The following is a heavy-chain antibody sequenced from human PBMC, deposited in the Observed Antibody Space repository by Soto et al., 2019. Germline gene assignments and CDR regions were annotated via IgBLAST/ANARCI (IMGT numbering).Heavy chain of an antibody. CDR1: GGSFSGYY. CDR3: ARDGLEGVDY. Sequence: SETLSLTCAVYGGSFSGYYWSWIRQPPGKGLEWIGEINHSGSTNYNPSLKSRVTISVDTSKNQFSLKLSSVTAADTAVYYCARDGLEGVDYWGQGTLVTVSS. CDR2: INHSGST. V-gene: IGHV4-34*01. J-gene: IGHJ4*02. D-gene: IGHD1-1*01.